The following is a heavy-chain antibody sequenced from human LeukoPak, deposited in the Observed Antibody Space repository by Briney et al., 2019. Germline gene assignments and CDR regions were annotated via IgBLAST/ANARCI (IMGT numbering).Heavy chain of an antibody. CDR1: GFIFSSYS. CDR3: TREAWQQLGSLYFDL. Sequence: PGGSLRLSCAASGFIFSSYSMNWVRQAPGKGLEWVSFISSSSSTIYYADSVKGRFTISRDNAKNSLYLQMNSLRAEDTAVYYCTREAWQQLGSLYFDLWGRGTLVTVSS. V-gene: IGHV3-48*01. D-gene: IGHD1-1*01. CDR2: ISSSSSTI. J-gene: IGHJ2*01.